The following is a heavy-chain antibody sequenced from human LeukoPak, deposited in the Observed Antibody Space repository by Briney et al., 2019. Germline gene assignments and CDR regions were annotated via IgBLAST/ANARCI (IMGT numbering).Heavy chain of an antibody. V-gene: IGHV3-15*01. D-gene: IGHD3-22*01. Sequence: GGSLRLSCAASGFTFTNAWMSWVRQAPGKGLEWVGRIKSKTDGGTTDYAAPVKGRFTISRDDSKDTLFLQMNSLKTEDTAVYYCTTDLSELDDSGYYAKYFHHWGQGTLVSVSS. CDR3: TTDLSELDDSGYYAKYFHH. CDR1: GFTFTNAW. CDR2: IKSKTDGGTT. J-gene: IGHJ1*01.